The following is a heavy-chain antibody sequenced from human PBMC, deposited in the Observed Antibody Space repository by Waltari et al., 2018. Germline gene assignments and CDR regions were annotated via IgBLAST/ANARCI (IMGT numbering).Heavy chain of an antibody. CDR1: GFTFSSYG. CDR3: ARLAVAGLYYYYYMDV. Sequence: QVQLVESGGGVVQPGGSLRLSCAASGFTFSSYGMHWVRQAPGKGLEWVAFIRYDGSNKYYADSVKGRFTISRDNAKNSLYLQMNSLRAEDTAVYYCARLAVAGLYYYYYMDVWGKGTTVTVSS. D-gene: IGHD6-19*01. CDR2: IRYDGSNK. J-gene: IGHJ6*03. V-gene: IGHV3-30*02.